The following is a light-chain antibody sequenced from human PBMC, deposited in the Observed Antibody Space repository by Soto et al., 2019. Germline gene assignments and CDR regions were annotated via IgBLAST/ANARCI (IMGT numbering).Light chain of an antibody. CDR3: QSYASSLSVL. V-gene: IGLV1-40*01. CDR1: SSNIGAGYD. CDR2: GNS. Sequence: QSVLTQPPSVSGAPGQRVTISCTGSSSNIGAGYDVHWYQQLPGTAPKLLIYGNSNRPSGVPDRFSGSKSGTSASLAITGLQAEDEADYYCQSYASSLSVLFGNGTKVTVL. J-gene: IGLJ1*01.